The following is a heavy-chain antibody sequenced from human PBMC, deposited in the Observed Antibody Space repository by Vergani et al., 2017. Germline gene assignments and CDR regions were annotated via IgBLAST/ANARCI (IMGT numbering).Heavy chain of an antibody. D-gene: IGHD3-10*01. J-gene: IGHJ4*02. CDR2: ISAYNGNT. CDR3: ARNLQRRYDTGKNKLDY. CDR1: GYTFTSYG. V-gene: IGHV1-18*01. Sequence: QVQLVQSGAEVKKPGASVKVSCKASGYTFTSYGISWVRQAPGQGLEWMGWISAYNGNTNYAQKLQGRVTMTTDTSTSTAYMELRSLRSDDTAVYYCARNLQRRYDTGKNKLDYGGQGTLVTVSS.